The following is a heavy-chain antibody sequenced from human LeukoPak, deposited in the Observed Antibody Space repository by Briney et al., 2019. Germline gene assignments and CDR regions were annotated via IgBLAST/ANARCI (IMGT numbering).Heavy chain of an antibody. J-gene: IGHJ4*02. V-gene: IGHV3-21*01. CDR2: ISSTSSYI. Sequence: PGGSLRLSCAASGFSFSSYSMNWVRQAPGKGLEWVSSISSTSSYIYYADSVKGRFTISRDKTKNSLYLQMNSLRAEDTAVYYCARASSGWAVDLYYFDYWGQGTLVTVSS. D-gene: IGHD6-19*01. CDR3: ARASSGWAVDLYYFDY. CDR1: GFSFSSYS.